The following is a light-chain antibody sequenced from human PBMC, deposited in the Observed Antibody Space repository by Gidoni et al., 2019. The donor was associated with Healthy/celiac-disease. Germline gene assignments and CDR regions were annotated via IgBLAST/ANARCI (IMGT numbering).Light chain of an antibody. V-gene: IGLV1-51*01. CDR2: YNN. CDR3: GTWDSSLSAGV. Sequence: QSVLTHPPSVSAPPRQKVTISCSGSSSNIGNNYVSWYQQLPGTAPKLLINYNNKRPSGIPDRFSGSKSGTSATLGITGLQTGDEADYYCGTWDSSLSAGVFGTGTKVTVL. CDR1: SSNIGNNY. J-gene: IGLJ1*01.